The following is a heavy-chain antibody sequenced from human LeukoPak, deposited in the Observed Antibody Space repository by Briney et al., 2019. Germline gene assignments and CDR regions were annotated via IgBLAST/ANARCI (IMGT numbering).Heavy chain of an antibody. Sequence: GGSLRLSCSVSGFTFSNYWMTWVRQAPGRGLECLAIINEDGSEKHHVDSVKGRFTISRDNAKNSLFLEMNNLRDDDTAVYCCARGGSVTYHTAFDFWGQGTLVSVS. CDR3: ARGGSVTYHTAFDF. CDR1: GFTFSNYW. J-gene: IGHJ4*02. D-gene: IGHD6-19*01. V-gene: IGHV3-7*01. CDR2: INEDGSEK.